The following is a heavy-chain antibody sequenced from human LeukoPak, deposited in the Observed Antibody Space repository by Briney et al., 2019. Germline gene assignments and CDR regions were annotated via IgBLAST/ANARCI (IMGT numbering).Heavy chain of an antibody. D-gene: IGHD3-10*01. CDR1: GGSFSGYY. CDR3: ARGNPDRITTVRGVTSGFYSY. Sequence: SETLSLTCAVYGGSFSGYYWSWIRQPPGKGLEWIGEINHSGSTNYNPSLKSRVTISVDTSKNQFSLKLSSVTAADTAVYYCARGNPDRITTVRGVTSGFYSYWGQGTLVTVSS. J-gene: IGHJ4*02. V-gene: IGHV4-34*01. CDR2: INHSGST.